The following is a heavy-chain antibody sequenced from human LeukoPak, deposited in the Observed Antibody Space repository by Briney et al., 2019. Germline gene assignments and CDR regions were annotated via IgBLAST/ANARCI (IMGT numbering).Heavy chain of an antibody. CDR3: ARGIRKSAYCSSTSCYGRGDYMDV. D-gene: IGHD2-2*01. Sequence: GASVKVSCKASGYTFTSYDINWVRQATGQGLEWMGWMNPNSGNTGYAQKFQGRVTMTRNTSISTAYMELSSLRSEDTAVYYCARGIRKSAYCSSTSCYGRGDYMDVWGKGTTVTVSS. CDR1: GYTFTSYD. J-gene: IGHJ6*03. CDR2: MNPNSGNT. V-gene: IGHV1-8*01.